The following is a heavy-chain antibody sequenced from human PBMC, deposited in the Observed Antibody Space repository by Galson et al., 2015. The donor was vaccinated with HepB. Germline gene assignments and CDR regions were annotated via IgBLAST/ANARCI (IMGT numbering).Heavy chain of an antibody. D-gene: IGHD4-17*01. J-gene: IGHJ5*02. CDR3: ARGHYGDYVGWFDP. CDR2: ISYDGSNK. Sequence: SLRLSCAASGFTFSSYAMHWVRQAPGKGLEWVAVISYDGSNKYYADSVKGRFTISRDNSKNTLYLQVNSLRAEGTAVYYCARGHYGDYVGWFDPWGQGTLVTVSS. CDR1: GFTFSSYA. V-gene: IGHV3-30*04.